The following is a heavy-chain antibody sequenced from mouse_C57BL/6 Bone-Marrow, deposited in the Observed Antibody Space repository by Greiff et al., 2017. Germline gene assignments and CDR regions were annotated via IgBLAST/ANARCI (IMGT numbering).Heavy chain of an antibody. D-gene: IGHD2-1*01. CDR2: INPNNGGT. Sequence: EVQLQQSGPELVKPGASVKISCKASGYTFTDYYMNWVKQSHGKSLEWIGDINPNNGGTSYNQKFKGKATLTVDKSSSTAYMELRSLTSEDSAVYYCARFYYGNYGYAMDYWGQGTSVTVSS. V-gene: IGHV1-26*01. CDR1: GYTFTDYY. J-gene: IGHJ4*01. CDR3: ARFYYGNYGYAMDY.